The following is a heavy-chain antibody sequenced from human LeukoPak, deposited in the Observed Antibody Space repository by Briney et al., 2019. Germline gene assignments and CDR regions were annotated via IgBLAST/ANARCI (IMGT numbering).Heavy chain of an antibody. V-gene: IGHV3-33*06. CDR1: GFIFKNYG. J-gene: IGHJ3*02. CDR2: IWYDGRYE. Sequence: PGGSLRLSCAASGFIFKNYGMHWVRQAPGKGLEWVAVIWYDGRYEDYGDSVKGRFSISRDNSKNTVYLQMNSLRAEDTAVYYCAKDYIRIGSSGLRTGAFDIWGQGTRVTVSS. CDR3: AKDYIRIGSSGLRTGAFDI. D-gene: IGHD3/OR15-3a*01.